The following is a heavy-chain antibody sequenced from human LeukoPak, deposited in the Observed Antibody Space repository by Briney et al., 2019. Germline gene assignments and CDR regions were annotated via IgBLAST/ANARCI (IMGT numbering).Heavy chain of an antibody. D-gene: IGHD4-11*01. V-gene: IGHV3-15*01. CDR1: GFTFSTAC. CDR3: TTRSHDYSTLGGSA. J-gene: IGHJ5*02. Sequence: GGSLRLSCAASGFTFSTACINWVRHAPGKGLEWVGRIKSKTDGGTKNYTAPEKGRFTISRDDSNNTLYLQMNSLKTEDTAVYYCTTRSHDYSTLGGSAWGQGTLVTVSS. CDR2: IKSKTDGGTK.